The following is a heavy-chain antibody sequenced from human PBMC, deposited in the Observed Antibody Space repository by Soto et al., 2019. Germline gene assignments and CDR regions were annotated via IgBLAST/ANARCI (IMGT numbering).Heavy chain of an antibody. CDR2: INPDGSVK. CDR3: ASDRDYFFDY. D-gene: IGHD2-21*01. V-gene: IGHV3-7*01. Sequence: EVQLVESGGGLVQPGESLRLSCAASGLTFNTYWMTWVRQPPGKGLEWVANINPDGSVKYSVDSLKGRFTISRDNAKTSLYLQMNSLRAEDTAVYYGASDRDYFFDYWGQGTLVTVSS. J-gene: IGHJ4*02. CDR1: GLTFNTYW.